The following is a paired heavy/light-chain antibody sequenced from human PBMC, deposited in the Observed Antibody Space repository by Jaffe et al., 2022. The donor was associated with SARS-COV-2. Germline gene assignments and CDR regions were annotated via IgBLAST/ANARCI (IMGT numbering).Heavy chain of an antibody. Sequence: QVQLQESGPGLVKPSETLSLTCAVSGGPISGYYWNWIRQPPGKGLEWIAYVYFTGTTNYNPSLKSRVAISVDTSKNQISLKLRSVSAADTAVYYCARGYSASRVFPGFWGQGTPVTVSS. D-gene: IGHD2-21*01. CDR3: ARGYSASRVFPGF. CDR2: VYFTGTT. J-gene: IGHJ4*02. V-gene: IGHV4-59*01. CDR1: GGPISGYY.
Light chain of an antibody. V-gene: IGLV2-11*01. CDR2: DVT. J-gene: IGLJ3*02. CDR3: WSYAGTFWV. CDR1: SSDASDYNY. Sequence: QSALTQPRSVSGSPGQSVTISCTGTSSDASDYNYVSWYQQYPGRAPKLMIYDVTKRPSGVPDRFSGSKSGSSASLTISGLQAEDEADYYCWSYAGTFWVFGGGTKVTVL.